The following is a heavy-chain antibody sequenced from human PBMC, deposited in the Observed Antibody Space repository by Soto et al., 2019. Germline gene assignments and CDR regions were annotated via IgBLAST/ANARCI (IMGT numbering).Heavy chain of an antibody. Sequence: GGSLRLSCAASGFTFSSYGMHWVRQAPGKGLEWVAVIWYDGSNKYYADSVKGRFTISRDNSKSTLYLQMNSLRAEDTAVYYCARDLEERGSCFDYWGQGTLVTVSS. CDR2: IWYDGSNK. D-gene: IGHD6-13*01. V-gene: IGHV3-33*01. CDR3: ARDLEERGSCFDY. CDR1: GFTFSSYG. J-gene: IGHJ4*02.